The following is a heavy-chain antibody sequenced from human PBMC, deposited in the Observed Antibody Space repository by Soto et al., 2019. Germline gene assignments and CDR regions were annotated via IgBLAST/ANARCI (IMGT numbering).Heavy chain of an antibody. J-gene: IGHJ6*02. V-gene: IGHV4-39*01. CDR3: ARHKYYYDSSYGMDV. D-gene: IGHD3-22*01. CDR2: IYYSGST. CDR1: GGSISSSSYY. Sequence: SETLSLTCTVSGGSISSSSYYWGWIRQPPGKGLEWIGSIYYSGSTYYNPSLKSRVTISVDTSKNQFSLKLSSVTAADTAVYYCARHKYYYDSSYGMDVWGQGTTVTVSS.